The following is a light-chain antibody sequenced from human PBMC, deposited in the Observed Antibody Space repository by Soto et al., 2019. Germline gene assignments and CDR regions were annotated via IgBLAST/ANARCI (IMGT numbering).Light chain of an antibody. Sequence: QSVLTQPPSASGTPGHRVTISCSGSFSNIGSNTVNWYQQLPGTAPKLLIYSDHQGPSGVPDRFSGSKSGTSAPLDISGLQSEDEADYYCAAWDDNLNGPVFGGGTKLTVL. CDR2: SDH. CDR3: AAWDDNLNGPV. V-gene: IGLV1-44*01. CDR1: FSNIGSNT. J-gene: IGLJ2*01.